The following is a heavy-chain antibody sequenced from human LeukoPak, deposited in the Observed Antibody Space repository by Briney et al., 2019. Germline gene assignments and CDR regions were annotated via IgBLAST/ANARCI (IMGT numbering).Heavy chain of an antibody. D-gene: IGHD1-26*01. CDR3: ARGGSGSYYY. CDR2: ISASGGSI. Sequence: GGSLRLSCAASGFTFSTYAMSWVRQAPGKGLEGVSVISASGGSISYTDSVKGRFTISRDNSKNTLYLQMNTLRAEDTAIYYCARGGSGSYYYWGQGTLVTVCS. V-gene: IGHV3-23*01. CDR1: GFTFSTYA. J-gene: IGHJ4*02.